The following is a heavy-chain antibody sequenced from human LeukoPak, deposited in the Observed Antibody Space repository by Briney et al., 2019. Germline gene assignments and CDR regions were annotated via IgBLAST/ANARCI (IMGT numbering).Heavy chain of an antibody. D-gene: IGHD5-12*01. V-gene: IGHV1-18*01. CDR3: ARALGVVATPSYYFDY. CDR1: GYTFTSYG. CDR2: ISAYNGNT. J-gene: IGHJ4*02. Sequence: ASVKVSCKASGYTFTSYGISWVRQAPGQGLEWMGWISAYNGNTNYAQKLQGRVTMTTDTSTSTAYMELRSLRTDDTAVYYCARALGVVATPSYYFDYWGQGTLVTVSS.